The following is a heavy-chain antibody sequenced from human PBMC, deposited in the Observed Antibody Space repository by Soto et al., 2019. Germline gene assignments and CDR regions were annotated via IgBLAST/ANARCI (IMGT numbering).Heavy chain of an antibody. CDR2: ITPFNGNT. J-gene: IGHJ3*02. D-gene: IGHD4-17*01. V-gene: IGHV1-45*02. CDR3: ASHYSHDYGDYASGAFDI. CDR1: GYTFTYRY. Sequence: QMQLVQSGAEVKKTGSSVKVSCKASGYTFTYRYLHWVRQAPGQALEWMGWITPFNGNTNYAQKFQDRVTITRDRSMSTAYMELSSLRSEDTAMYYCASHYSHDYGDYASGAFDIWGQGTMVTVSS.